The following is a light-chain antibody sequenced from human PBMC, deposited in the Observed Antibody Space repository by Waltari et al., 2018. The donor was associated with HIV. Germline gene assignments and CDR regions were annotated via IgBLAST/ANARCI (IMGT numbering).Light chain of an antibody. V-gene: IGKV1-5*03. CDR1: QITDYW. CDR3: QQYNSHSYT. CDR2: KTS. Sequence: DVQMTQSPSTLSAFIRNRVPIPCRASQITDYWFAWYQQQPGQPPKLLIYKTSYLESGVPTRFSGSGSGADFTLTVDGLQPEDFATYYCQQYNSHSYTFGQGTKLDIK. J-gene: IGKJ2*01.